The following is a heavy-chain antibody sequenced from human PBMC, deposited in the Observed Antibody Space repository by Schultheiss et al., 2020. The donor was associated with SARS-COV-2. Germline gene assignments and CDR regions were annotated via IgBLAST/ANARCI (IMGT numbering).Heavy chain of an antibody. D-gene: IGHD2-2*02. CDR1: GFTFSSYS. Sequence: GGSLRLSCAASGFTFSSYSMNWVRQAPGKGLEWVSSISSSSSYIYYADSVKGRFTISRDNAKNSLYLQMNSLRAEDTAVYYCARDGSAAISYWFDPWGQGTLVTVSS. CDR2: ISSSSSYI. V-gene: IGHV3-21*01. CDR3: ARDGSAAISYWFDP. J-gene: IGHJ5*02.